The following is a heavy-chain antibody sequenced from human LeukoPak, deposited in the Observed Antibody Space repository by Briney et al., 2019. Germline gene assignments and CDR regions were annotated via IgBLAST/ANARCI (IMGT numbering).Heavy chain of an antibody. D-gene: IGHD3-22*01. CDR1: GFTLSSYA. J-gene: IGHJ4*02. CDR3: AKDRPNYYGTNGHYYRRDGDC. CDR2: TSSSGATT. Sequence: GGSLRLSCVASGFTLSSYAMSWVRQAAEKGLEWVSSTSSSGATTYYADSVKGRFTISRENSRNTLYLQMNSLRAEDTAVYYCAKDRPNYYGTNGHYYRRDGDCWGQGTLVTVSS. V-gene: IGHV3-23*01.